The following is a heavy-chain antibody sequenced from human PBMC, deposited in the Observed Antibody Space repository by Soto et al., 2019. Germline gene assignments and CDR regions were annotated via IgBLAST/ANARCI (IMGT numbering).Heavy chain of an antibody. D-gene: IGHD3-22*01. CDR2: MYYSGST. V-gene: IGHV4-39*01. J-gene: IGHJ4*02. CDR3: VYHSSGYYLY. CDR1: GGSISSSNYH. Sequence: LSLTCTVSGGSISSSNYHWGWIRQPPGKGLEWIGSMYYSGSTYYNPSLKSRVTISVDTSKNQFSLKLTSVTAADTAVYYSVYHSSGYYLYCGQGTLVPVSS.